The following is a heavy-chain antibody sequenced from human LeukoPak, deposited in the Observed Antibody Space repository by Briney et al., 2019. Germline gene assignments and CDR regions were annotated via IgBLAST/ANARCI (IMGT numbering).Heavy chain of an antibody. D-gene: IGHD3-16*01. Sequence: SGGSLRLSCAASGFTFSSYGMHWVRQAPGKGLEWVAVIWYDGSNKYYADSVKGRFTISRDNSKNTLYLQMNSLRAEDTAVYYCARSYDYVWGSYDYWGQGTLVTVSS. CDR1: GFTFSSYG. CDR2: IWYDGSNK. CDR3: ARSYDYVWGSYDY. V-gene: IGHV3-33*01. J-gene: IGHJ4*02.